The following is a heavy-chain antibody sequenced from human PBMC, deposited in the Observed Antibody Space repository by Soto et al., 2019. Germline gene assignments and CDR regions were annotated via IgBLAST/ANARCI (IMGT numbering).Heavy chain of an antibody. CDR3: ARDSGGNSENYYGLDV. V-gene: IGHV4-31*03. Sequence: QVQLQASGPGLVKPSQTLSLSCNVYGVSVSSGDYYWGWLRQHAGGGLEWVGYIDRSGSTYYKPSVRGRGSRSEETATNQIYQRLRSVTAADTAMDYWARDSGGNSENYYGLDVWGHGTTVTVSS. D-gene: IGHD1-1*01. CDR1: GVSVSSGDYY. CDR2: IDRSGST. J-gene: IGHJ6*02.